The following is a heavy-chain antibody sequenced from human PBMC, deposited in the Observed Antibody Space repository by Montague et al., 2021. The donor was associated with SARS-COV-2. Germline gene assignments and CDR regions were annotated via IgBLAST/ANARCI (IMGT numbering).Heavy chain of an antibody. CDR3: ARDGYNWNDAVYYYYGTDV. CDR1: GFTFSSYA. CDR2: ISYDGSNK. D-gene: IGHD1-20*01. V-gene: IGHV3-30*04. J-gene: IGHJ6*02. Sequence: SLRLSCAASGFTFSSYAMHWVRQAPGKGLEWVAVISYDGSNKYYADSVKGRFTISRDNSKNTLYLQMNSLRAEDTAVYYCARDGYNWNDAVYYYYGTDVWGQGTTVTVSS.